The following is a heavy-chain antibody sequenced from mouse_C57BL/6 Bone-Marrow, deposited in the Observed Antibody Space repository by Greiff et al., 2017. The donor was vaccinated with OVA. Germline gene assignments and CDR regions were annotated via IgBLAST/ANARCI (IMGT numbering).Heavy chain of an antibody. CDR1: GYAFSSYW. V-gene: IGHV1-80*01. CDR2: IYPGDGDT. J-gene: IGHJ2*01. CDR3: ERGYF. Sequence: QVQLQQSGAELVKPGASVEISCTASGYAFSSYWMNWVKQRPGKGLEWIGQIYPGDGDTNYNGTFKGKATLTADKSSSTAYMQLSGLDSGDSEVYFCERGYFWGQGTTLTVSS.